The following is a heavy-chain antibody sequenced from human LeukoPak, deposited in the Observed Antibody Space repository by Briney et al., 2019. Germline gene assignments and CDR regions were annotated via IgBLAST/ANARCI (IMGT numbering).Heavy chain of an antibody. CDR1: GFTFSSYW. CDR3: ARSMDV. J-gene: IGHJ6*02. V-gene: IGHV3-7*01. Sequence: GGSLRLSCVGSGFTFSSYWMNWVRQAPGKGLEWVANINQDGSARYYVDSVKGRFTISRDNAKNSVLLQMNSLRAEDTAVYYCARSMDVWGQGTTVTVSS. CDR2: INQDGSAR.